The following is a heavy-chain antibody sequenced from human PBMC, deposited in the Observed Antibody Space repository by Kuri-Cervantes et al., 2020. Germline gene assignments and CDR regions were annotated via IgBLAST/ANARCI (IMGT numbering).Heavy chain of an antibody. Sequence: ETLSLTCAASGFTFRDYAMTWVRQTPGKGLEWVSVIGGSGGSTGYADSVKGRFTISRDNAKNSLYLQMNSLRAEDTALYYCARGYRYDSSGYYPYWGQGTLVTVSS. CDR3: ARGYRYDSSGYYPY. CDR2: IGGSGGST. V-gene: IGHV3-20*04. D-gene: IGHD3-22*01. J-gene: IGHJ4*02. CDR1: GFTFRDYA.